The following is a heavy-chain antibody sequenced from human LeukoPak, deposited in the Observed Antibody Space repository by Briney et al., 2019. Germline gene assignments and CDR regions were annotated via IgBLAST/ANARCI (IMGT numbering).Heavy chain of an antibody. V-gene: IGHV1-2*02. Sequence: ASVKVSCKDSGHIFTGYYIHWVRQAPGQGLEWMAWIHAETGVTYYAQKFQGRVTLTRDTSISTDYMELTRLRSDDTAVYYCARDAIVRDYSNSDYWGQGTLVTVSS. CDR1: GHIFTGYY. J-gene: IGHJ4*02. CDR2: IHAETGVT. CDR3: ARDAIVRDYSNSDY. D-gene: IGHD4-11*01.